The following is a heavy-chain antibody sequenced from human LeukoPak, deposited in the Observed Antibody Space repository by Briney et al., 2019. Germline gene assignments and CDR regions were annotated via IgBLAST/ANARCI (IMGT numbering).Heavy chain of an antibody. V-gene: IGHV3-53*01. CDR3: AKSLTYYHENSDSI. CDR2: IYKDRRT. CDR1: GFVFSTNY. Sequence: GGSLRLSCAASGFVFSTNYMTWVRQPPGKGLEWVSVIYKDRRTFYTASVKGRFTISRDNSKTTVYLQMSSLRVEDTAVYYCAKSLTYYHENSDSIWGQGTLVTVSS. J-gene: IGHJ4*02. D-gene: IGHD3-22*01.